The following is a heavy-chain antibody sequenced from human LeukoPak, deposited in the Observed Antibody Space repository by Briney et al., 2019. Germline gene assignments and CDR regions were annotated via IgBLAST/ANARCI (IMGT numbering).Heavy chain of an antibody. CDR2: IYYSGST. D-gene: IGHD6-19*01. CDR1: GGSISSGGYS. CDR3: ARKYSSGWYGDAFDI. J-gene: IGHJ3*02. Sequence: PSQTLSLTCAVSGGSISSGGYSWSWIRQPPGKGLEWIGYIYYSGSTNYNPSLKSRVTISVDTSKNQFSLKLSSVTAADTAVYYCARKYSSGWYGDAFDIWGQGTMVTVSS. V-gene: IGHV4-30-4*07.